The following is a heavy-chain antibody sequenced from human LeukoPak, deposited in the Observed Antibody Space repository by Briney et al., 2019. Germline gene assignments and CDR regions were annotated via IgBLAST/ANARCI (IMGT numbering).Heavy chain of an antibody. CDR2: IYYSGST. J-gene: IGHJ4*02. D-gene: IGHD5-12*01. CDR1: GGSTSSSSYY. Sequence: SETLSLTCTVSGGSTSSSSYYWGWIRQPPGKGLEWIGIIYYSGSTYYNPSLKSRVTISADPSQNQFSLKLSSVTAADTAVYYCARRPQGYSGYDPNFDYWGQGTLVTVSS. V-gene: IGHV4-39*01. CDR3: ARRPQGYSGYDPNFDY.